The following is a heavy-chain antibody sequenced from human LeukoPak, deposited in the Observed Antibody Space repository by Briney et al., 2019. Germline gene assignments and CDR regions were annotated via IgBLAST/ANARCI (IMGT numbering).Heavy chain of an antibody. CDR3: ARGRRECSSTSCYSYYYYYYMDV. V-gene: IGHV1-2*02. D-gene: IGHD2-2*01. J-gene: IGHJ6*03. CDR2: INPNSGGT. Sequence: ASVKVSCKASGYTFTGYYMHWVRQAPGQGLEWMGWINPNSGGTNYAQKFQGRVTMTRDTSISTAYMELSRLRSDDTAVYYCARGRRECSSTSCYSYYYYYYMDVWGKGTTVTVSS. CDR1: GYTFTGYY.